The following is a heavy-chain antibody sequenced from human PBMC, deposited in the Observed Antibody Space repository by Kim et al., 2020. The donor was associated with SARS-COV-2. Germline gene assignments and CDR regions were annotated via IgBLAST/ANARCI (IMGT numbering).Heavy chain of an antibody. CDR1: GYTFTSYG. D-gene: IGHD2-2*01. Sequence: ASVKVSCKASGYTFTSYGISWVRQAPGQGLEWMGWISAYNGNTNYAQKLQGRVTMTTDTSTSTAYMELRSLRSDDTAVYYCARQTDIVVVPAAIWIDYCGEGTLGTVSS. CDR3: ARQTDIVVVPAAIWIDY. J-gene: IGHJ4*02. V-gene: IGHV1-18*04. CDR2: ISAYNGNT.